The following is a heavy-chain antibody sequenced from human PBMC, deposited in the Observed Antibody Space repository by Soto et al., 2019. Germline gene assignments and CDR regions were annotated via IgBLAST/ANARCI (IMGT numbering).Heavy chain of an antibody. D-gene: IGHD2-15*01. Sequence: GGSLRLSCAASGFTFSSYSMNWVRQAPGKGLEWVSYISSSSSTIYYADSVKGRFTISRDNAKNSLYLQMNSPEAEDTAVYYCARALAGRGGVVVVAATTEGYFDYWGQGTLVTVSS. V-gene: IGHV3-48*01. J-gene: IGHJ4*02. CDR3: ARALAGRGGVVVVAATTEGYFDY. CDR2: ISSSSSTI. CDR1: GFTFSSYS.